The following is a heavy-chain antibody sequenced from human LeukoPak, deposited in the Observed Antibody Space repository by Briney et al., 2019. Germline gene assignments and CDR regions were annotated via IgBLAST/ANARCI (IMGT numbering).Heavy chain of an antibody. CDR2: NSSSSSDI. D-gene: IGHD6-6*01. CDR1: GFTFSSYS. J-gene: IGHJ4*02. CDR3: AIGGAEYSSSFFPVDY. V-gene: IGHV3-21*01. Sequence: GGSLRLSCAASGFTFSSYSMNWVRQAPGKGLEWVSSNSSSSSDIYDADSVEGRFTISRDNAKHSLYLHMNTLRAEHTAVYHCAIGGAEYSSSFFPVDYWGQGTLVTVSS.